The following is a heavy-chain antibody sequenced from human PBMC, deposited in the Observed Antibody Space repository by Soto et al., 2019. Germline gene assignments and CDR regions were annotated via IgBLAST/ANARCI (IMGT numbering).Heavy chain of an antibody. Sequence: EVQLVESGGGLVQPGGSLRLSCAASGFTFSSYWMHWVRQAPGKGLVWISRINTDGSSTSYVDSVQGRFTISRDNGKNTLFLQVNSLRGEDTAVYYCARRGSDVTRGLHYWGQGTLVTVSS. CDR2: INTDGSST. CDR1: GFTFSSYW. CDR3: ARRGSDVTRGLHY. D-gene: IGHD2-21*01. V-gene: IGHV3-74*01. J-gene: IGHJ4*02.